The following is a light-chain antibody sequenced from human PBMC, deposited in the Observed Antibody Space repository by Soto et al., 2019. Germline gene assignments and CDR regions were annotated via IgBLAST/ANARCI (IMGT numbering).Light chain of an antibody. V-gene: IGLV2-8*01. CDR2: EVS. Sequence: QSVLTQPPSASGSPGQSVTISCTGTSSDVGGYNYVSWYQQHPGKAPKLMNYEVSKRPSGVPDRFSCYKSGNTSSLTGSGLQAEDEANYYCSSYAGRNNLVFGGGTKLTVL. CDR3: SSYAGRNNLV. CDR1: SSDVGGYNY. J-gene: IGLJ2*01.